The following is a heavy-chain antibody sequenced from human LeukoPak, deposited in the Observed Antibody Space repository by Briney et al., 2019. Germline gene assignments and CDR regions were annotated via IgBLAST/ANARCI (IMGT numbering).Heavy chain of an antibody. V-gene: IGHV1-2*02. CDR3: AISSTRRDYFDY. J-gene: IGHJ4*02. CDR2: INPNSGGT. D-gene: IGHD2-2*01. CDR1: GYTFTGYY. Sequence: ASMKVSCKASGYTFTGYYMHWVRQAPGQGLEWMGWINPNSGGTNYAQKFQGRVTMTRDTSISTAYMELSRLRSDDTAVYYCAISSTRRDYFDYWGQGTLVTVSS.